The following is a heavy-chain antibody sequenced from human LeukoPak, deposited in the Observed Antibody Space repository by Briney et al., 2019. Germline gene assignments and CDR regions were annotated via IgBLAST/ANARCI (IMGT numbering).Heavy chain of an antibody. J-gene: IGHJ4*02. CDR2: ISSSSSYT. CDR1: GFTFSSYW. CDR3: ARAGRQLVRRYHFDY. V-gene: IGHV3-21*05. Sequence: GGSLRLSCAASGFTFSSYWMSWVRQAPGKGLEWVSYISSSSSYTNYADSVKGRFTISRDNAKNSLYLQMNSLRAEDTAVYYCARAGRQLVRRYHFDYWGQGTLVTVSS. D-gene: IGHD6-13*01.